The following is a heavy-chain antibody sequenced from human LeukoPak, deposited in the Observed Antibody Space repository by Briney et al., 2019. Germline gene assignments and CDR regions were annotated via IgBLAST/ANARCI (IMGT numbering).Heavy chain of an antibody. CDR1: GFTFSTYA. CDR2: ISGNGGST. D-gene: IGHD3-3*01. CDR3: AKQTAEGDYDFWSGYYGFDY. V-gene: IGHV3-23*01. Sequence: GGSLRLSCAASGFTFSTYAMTWVRQAPGKGLEWVSAISGNGGSTYSADSVKGRFTISRDNSKNTLYLQMNSLRAEDSALYYCAKQTAEGDYDFWSGYYGFDYWGQGTLVTVSS. J-gene: IGHJ4*02.